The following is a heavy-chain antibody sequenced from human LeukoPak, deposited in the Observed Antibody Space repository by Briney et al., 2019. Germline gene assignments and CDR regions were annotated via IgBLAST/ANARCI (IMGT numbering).Heavy chain of an antibody. D-gene: IGHD5-24*01. CDR3: TRVGYIDEGIDY. CDR1: GFIFSDYH. CDR2: ISTTGTTM. V-gene: IGHV3-48*02. J-gene: IGHJ4*02. Sequence: GGSLRLSCAASGFIFSDYHINWVRQAPGRGLEWISYISTTGTTMHYADSVKGRFAISRDSAKSSLYLQMNSLRDEDTAVYYCTRVGYIDEGIDYWGQGTLVTVSS.